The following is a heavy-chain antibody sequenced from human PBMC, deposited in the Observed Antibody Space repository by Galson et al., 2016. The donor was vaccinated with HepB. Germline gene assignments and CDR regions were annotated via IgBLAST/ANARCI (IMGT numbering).Heavy chain of an antibody. CDR2: MYNSGST. CDR1: GDGISSYY. CDR3: ARHIVITAVGNGLDV. J-gene: IGHJ6*02. V-gene: IGHV4-59*08. D-gene: IGHD2/OR15-2a*01. Sequence: SETLSLTCTVSGDGISSYYWSWIRQPPGKGLEWIGSMYNSGSTNYNPSLKSRVTISVDTSKNQLSLKVNSVTAADTAVYYCARHIVITAVGNGLDVWGQGTTVTVSS.